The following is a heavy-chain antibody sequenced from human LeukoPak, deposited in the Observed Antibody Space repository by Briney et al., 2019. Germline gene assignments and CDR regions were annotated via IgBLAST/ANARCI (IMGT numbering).Heavy chain of an antibody. V-gene: IGHV4-34*01. Sequence: PSETLSLTCAVYGGSFSGYYWSWIRQPPGKGLEWIGEINHSGSTNYNPSLKSRVTISVDTSKNQFSLKLSSVTAADTAVYYCARGGRYFDWLLGNWLDPWGQGTLVTVSS. D-gene: IGHD3-9*01. J-gene: IGHJ5*02. CDR3: ARGGRYFDWLLGNWLDP. CDR1: GGSFSGYY. CDR2: INHSGST.